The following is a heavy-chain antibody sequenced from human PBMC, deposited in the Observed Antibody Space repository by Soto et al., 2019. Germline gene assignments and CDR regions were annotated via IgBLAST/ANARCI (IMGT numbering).Heavy chain of an antibody. D-gene: IGHD3-16*01. CDR2: ISGNDGDT. CDR3: AKRRGEGYIDY. V-gene: IGHV3-23*01. CDR1: AFNSLGSL. J-gene: IGHJ4*01. Sequence: LRRSCAASAFNSLGSLVIWVRQVPWMGPNWGSGISGNDGDTDYADFVKGRFNISRANSNHTLCLQMNGLSVDDSAVHYLAKRRGEGYIDYWGQGTLVTVSS.